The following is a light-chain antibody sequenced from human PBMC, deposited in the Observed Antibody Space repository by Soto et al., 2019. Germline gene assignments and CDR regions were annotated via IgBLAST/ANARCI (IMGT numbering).Light chain of an antibody. CDR1: QGISSW. J-gene: IGKJ1*01. Sequence: SPAAGVTIIGRASQGISSWLAWYQEKPGKAPKLLIYEASSLKSGVPARFSGSGSGTEFTLTISSLQPEDFAIYYCQHYYAHSGTFGQGTKVDIK. CDR3: QHYYAHSGT. V-gene: IGKV1-5*03. CDR2: EAS.